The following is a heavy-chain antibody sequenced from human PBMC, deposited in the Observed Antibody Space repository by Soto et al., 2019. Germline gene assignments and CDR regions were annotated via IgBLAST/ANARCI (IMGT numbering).Heavy chain of an antibody. D-gene: IGHD3-10*01. Sequence: PSQTLSLTCVISGDRVSSNSGAWNWIRQSPSRGLEWLGRTYYRSRWSFDYALSVKSRLTIDPDTSKNQFSLHLDSLTPEDRAVYYCAGFTWLRGMDGWGKGTPVTV. CDR2: TYYRSRWSF. V-gene: IGHV6-1*01. CDR1: GDRVSSNSGA. CDR3: AGFTWLRGMDG. J-gene: IGHJ6*04.